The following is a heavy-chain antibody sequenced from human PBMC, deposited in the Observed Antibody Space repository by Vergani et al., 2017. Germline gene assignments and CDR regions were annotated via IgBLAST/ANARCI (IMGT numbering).Heavy chain of an antibody. V-gene: IGHV3-23*01. D-gene: IGHD2-2*01. CDR2: ISGSGGNT. J-gene: IGHJ6*02. CDR3: AKGVYCRSTSCDEGRGYYYGMGV. Sequence: EVQLLESGGGLVQPGGSLRLSCAASGFTFSSYAMSWVRQVPGKGLEWVSGISGSGGNTYYANSVQGRFTISRDNSTNTLYLQLNSLRADDTAVYYCAKGVYCRSTSCDEGRGYYYGMGVWGQGTTVTVSS. CDR1: GFTFSSYA.